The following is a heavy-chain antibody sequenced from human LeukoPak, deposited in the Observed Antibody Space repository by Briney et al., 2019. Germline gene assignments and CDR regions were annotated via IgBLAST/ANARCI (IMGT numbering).Heavy chain of an antibody. J-gene: IGHJ4*02. CDR2: ISAYNGNT. CDR1: GGTFSSYA. V-gene: IGHV1-18*01. Sequence: ASVKVSCKASGGTFSSYAISWVRQAPGQGLEWMGWISAYNGNTNYAQKLQGRVTMTTDTSTSTAYMELRSLRSDDTAVYYCARVEGYCSGGSCYPIPDYWGQGTLVTVSS. CDR3: ARVEGYCSGGSCYPIPDY. D-gene: IGHD2-15*01.